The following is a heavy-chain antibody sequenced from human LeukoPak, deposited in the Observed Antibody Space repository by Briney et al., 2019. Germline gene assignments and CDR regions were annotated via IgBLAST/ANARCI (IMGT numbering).Heavy chain of an antibody. CDR1: GFTFSSYW. Sequence: GGSLRLSCAASGFTFSSYWMHWVRHAPGKGLVWVSRINSDGSSTSYADSVKGRFTISRDNAKNTLYLQMNSLRAEDTAVYYCANIVGASYPFDYWGQGTLVTVSS. J-gene: IGHJ4*02. D-gene: IGHD1-26*01. V-gene: IGHV3-74*01. CDR3: ANIVGASYPFDY. CDR2: INSDGSST.